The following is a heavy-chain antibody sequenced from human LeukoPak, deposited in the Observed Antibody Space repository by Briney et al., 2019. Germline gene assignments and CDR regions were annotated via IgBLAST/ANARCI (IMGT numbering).Heavy chain of an antibody. J-gene: IGHJ4*02. CDR3: ASSRLHQYCSGGSCYGRFDY. V-gene: IGHV4-59*01. CDR2: IYYSGST. Sequence: SETLSLTCTVSGGSISSYYWSWIRQPPGKGLEWIGYIYYSGSTNYNPSLKSRVTISVDTSKNQFSLKLSSVTAADTAVYYCASSRLHQYCSGGSCYGRFDYWGQGTLVTVSS. CDR1: GGSISSYY. D-gene: IGHD2-15*01.